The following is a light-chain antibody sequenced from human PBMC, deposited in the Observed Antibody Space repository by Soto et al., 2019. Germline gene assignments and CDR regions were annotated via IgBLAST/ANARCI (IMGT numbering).Light chain of an antibody. CDR1: QSVSSNY. CDR2: GAS. CDR3: QQYGSSPRT. V-gene: IGKV3-20*01. Sequence: ENVLTQSPGTLSLSPGERATLSCRASQSVSSNYLAWYQQKPGQAPRLLIYGASTRDTGIPDRFSGSGSGTDFTLTISRLEPEDFAVYYCQQYGSSPRTFGQGTKVEIK. J-gene: IGKJ1*01.